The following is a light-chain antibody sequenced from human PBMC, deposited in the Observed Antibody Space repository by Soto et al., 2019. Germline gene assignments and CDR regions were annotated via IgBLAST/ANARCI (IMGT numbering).Light chain of an antibody. J-gene: IGLJ1*01. V-gene: IGLV7-46*01. Sequence: QAVVTQEPSRTVSPGDTVTLTCGSSTGAVTSGHLPSWFQQKPGQAPMTLIYATSNTHSWTPARFSGSLLGGKAALTLSGAQPEDKAEYYCLLTYPGVRVFGTGTKVTIL. CDR1: TGAVTSGHL. CDR3: LLTYPGVRV. CDR2: ATS.